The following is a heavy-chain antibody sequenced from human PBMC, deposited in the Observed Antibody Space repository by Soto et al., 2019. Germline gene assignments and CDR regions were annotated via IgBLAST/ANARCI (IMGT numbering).Heavy chain of an antibody. Sequence: QLQLQESGSGLVKPSQTLSLTCAVSAGSVSSGGYSWSWIRQPPGKGLEWIGNVYHSGSTYYNPSLKSRATISVDRSKNQFSLKLTSVTAADTAVYYCARVGGRSYGLDVWGQGTTVTVSS. CDR3: ARVGGRSYGLDV. CDR2: VYHSGST. V-gene: IGHV4-30-2*01. CDR1: AGSVSSGGYS. J-gene: IGHJ6*02. D-gene: IGHD3-16*01.